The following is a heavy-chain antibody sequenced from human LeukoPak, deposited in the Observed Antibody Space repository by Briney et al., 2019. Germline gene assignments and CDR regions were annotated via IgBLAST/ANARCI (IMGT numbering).Heavy chain of an antibody. CDR1: GDSISSSDYY. J-gene: IGHJ4*02. V-gene: IGHV4-39*01. CDR2: IYYSGST. CDR3: ARHVSKDGILVSRPFDY. Sequence: PSETLSLTCTVSGDSISSSDYYWGWIRQPPGKGLEWIGSIYYSGSTSYNPPLKSRVAISVDTSKNQFSLKLTSVTAADTAVYYCARHVSKDGILVSRPFDYWGQGALVTVSS. D-gene: IGHD3-22*01.